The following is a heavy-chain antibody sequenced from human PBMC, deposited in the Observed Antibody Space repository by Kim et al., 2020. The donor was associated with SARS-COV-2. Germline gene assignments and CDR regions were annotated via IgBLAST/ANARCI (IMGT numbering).Heavy chain of an antibody. D-gene: IGHD2-2*01. CDR2: ISGGGDFA. V-gene: IGHV3-23*01. J-gene: IGHJ5*02. CDR1: GFIFRNYA. Sequence: GGSLRLSCAASGFIFRNYALSWVRQAPGKGLEWVSTISGGGDFAAYADSMKGRSSISRDNFKNTLYLQMNSLRAEDSALYYCTIGSRGNAFDPWGPGTLV. CDR3: TIGSRGNAFDP.